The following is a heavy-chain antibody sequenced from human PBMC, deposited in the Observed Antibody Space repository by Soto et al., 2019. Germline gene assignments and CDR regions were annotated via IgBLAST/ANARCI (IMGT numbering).Heavy chain of an antibody. V-gene: IGHV3-13*01. D-gene: IGHD3-22*01. CDR2: IGIAGDT. J-gene: IGHJ4*02. Sequence: PGGSLRLSCAASGFTFSSYDMHWVRQGTGNGLEWVSAIGIAGDTYYTGSVKGRFTISRENAKNSLYLQMNSLRAEDTAVYYCARGSYDLWGQGTLVTVSS. CDR1: GFTFSSYD. CDR3: ARGSYDL.